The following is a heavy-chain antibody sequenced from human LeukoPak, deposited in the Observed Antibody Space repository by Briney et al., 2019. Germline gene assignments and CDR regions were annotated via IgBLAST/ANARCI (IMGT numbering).Heavy chain of an antibody. CDR1: GSIFTSYW. J-gene: IGHJ5*02. Sequence: GESLEISCQGSGSIFTSYWIGWVRQLPGKGLEWSGIIYPGDSDTRYSPSFQGQVTISADTSISTAHLQWSSLKASDTAMYYCARLSGYCSSTSCYGFDRWGQGTLVTVSS. V-gene: IGHV5-51*01. CDR2: IYPGDSDT. CDR3: ARLSGYCSSTSCYGFDR. D-gene: IGHD2-2*01.